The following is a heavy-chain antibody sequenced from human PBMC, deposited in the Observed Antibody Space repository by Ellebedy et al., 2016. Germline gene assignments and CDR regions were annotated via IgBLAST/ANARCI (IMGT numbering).Heavy chain of an antibody. J-gene: IGHJ2*01. CDR3: ARGGGYCSGGSCYQDWYFDL. D-gene: IGHD2-15*01. V-gene: IGHV4-30-2*01. CDR2: IYHSGST. Sequence: SETLSLXXAVSGGSISSGGYSWSWIRQPPGKGLEWIGYIYHSGSTYYNPSLKSRVTISVDRSKNQFSLKLSSVTAADTAVYYCARGGGYCSGGSCYQDWYFDLWGCGTLVTVSS. CDR1: GGSISSGGYS.